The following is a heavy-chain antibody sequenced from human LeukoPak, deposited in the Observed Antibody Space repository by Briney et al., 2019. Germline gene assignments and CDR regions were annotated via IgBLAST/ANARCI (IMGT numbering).Heavy chain of an antibody. D-gene: IGHD1-26*01. Sequence: GGSLRLSCAASGFTFSNSWMSWVRQAPGKGLEWVSGISGSGGSTYYADSVKGRFTISRDNSKNTMYLQMNSLRAEDTALYYCAKAGSYWDVGNWGQGTLVTVSS. CDR2: ISGSGGST. CDR3: AKAGSYWDVGN. CDR1: GFTFSNSW. J-gene: IGHJ4*02. V-gene: IGHV3-23*01.